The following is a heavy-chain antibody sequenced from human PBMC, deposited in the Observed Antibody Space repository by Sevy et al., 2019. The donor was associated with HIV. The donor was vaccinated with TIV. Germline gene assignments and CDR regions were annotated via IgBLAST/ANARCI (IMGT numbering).Heavy chain of an antibody. D-gene: IGHD3-22*01. V-gene: IGHV4-39*02. CDR3: ARVSMIVVVITDDCGYHFDY. Sequence: SETLSLTCTVSGGSISSSGYYWGWIRQPPGKGLEWIGSIYYGGSTYYNPSLKNRITISVDTSKNHFSLKLSSVTAADTAVYYCARVSMIVVVITDDCGYHFDYWGQGTLVTVSS. CDR1: GGSISSSGYY. CDR2: IYYGGST. J-gene: IGHJ4*02.